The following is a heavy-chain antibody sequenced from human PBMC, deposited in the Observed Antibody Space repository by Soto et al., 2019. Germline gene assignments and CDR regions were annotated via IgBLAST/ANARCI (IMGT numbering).Heavy chain of an antibody. CDR3: ARTWIQPPIWGIGLFDY. J-gene: IGHJ4*02. Sequence: QLQLQESGPGLVKPSETLSLTCTVSGGSISSSSYYWGWIRQPPGKGLEWIGSIYYSGSTYYNPSLKSRVTISVDTSKNQFSLKLSSVTAADTAVYYCARTWIQPPIWGIGLFDYWGQGTLVTVSS. CDR2: IYYSGST. CDR1: GGSISSSSYY. V-gene: IGHV4-39*01. D-gene: IGHD5-18*01.